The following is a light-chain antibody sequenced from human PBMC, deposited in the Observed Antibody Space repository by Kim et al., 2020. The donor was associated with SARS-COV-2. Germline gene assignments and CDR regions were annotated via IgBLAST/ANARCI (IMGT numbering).Light chain of an antibody. V-gene: IGLV3-9*01. CDR1: NIGSKN. CDR2: RDS. Sequence: SYELTQPLSVSVALGQTARITCGGNNIGSKNVHWYQQKPGQAPVLVIYRDSNRPSGIPERFSGSNSGNTATLTISRAQAGDEADYYCQVWDSRGVFGGGTQLTVL. CDR3: QVWDSRGV. J-gene: IGLJ2*01.